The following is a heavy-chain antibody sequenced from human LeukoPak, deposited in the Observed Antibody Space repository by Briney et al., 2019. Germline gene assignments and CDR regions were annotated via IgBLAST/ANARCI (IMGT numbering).Heavy chain of an antibody. V-gene: IGHV1-2*02. Sequence: ASVKVSCKASGYTFTDYYIHWVRQAPGQGLEWMGRISPNSGDTNYAQKFQGRVTMTRDTSISTAYMELSRLRSDDTAVYYCASISEVWSGYYTVHFDYWGQGTLVTVSS. D-gene: IGHD3-3*01. CDR2: ISPNSGDT. CDR1: GYTFTDYY. CDR3: ASISEVWSGYYTVHFDY. J-gene: IGHJ4*02.